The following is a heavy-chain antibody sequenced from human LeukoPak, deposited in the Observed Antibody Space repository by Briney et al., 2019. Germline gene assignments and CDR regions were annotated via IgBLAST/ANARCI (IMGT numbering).Heavy chain of an antibody. Sequence: GASVKVSCKASGGTFSSYAISWVRQAPGQGLEWMGGIIPIFGTANYAQKFQGRVTMTRNTSISTAYMELSSLRSEDTAVYYCARAPNYYGMDVWGQGTTVTVSS. V-gene: IGHV1-69*05. CDR2: IIPIFGTA. J-gene: IGHJ6*02. CDR3: ARAPNYYGMDV. CDR1: GGTFSSYA.